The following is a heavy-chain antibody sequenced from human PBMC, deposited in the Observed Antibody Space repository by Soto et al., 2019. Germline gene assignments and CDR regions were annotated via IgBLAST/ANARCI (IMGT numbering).Heavy chain of an antibody. CDR3: VMVDNYVTPTPQDV. Sequence: QVQLVQSGDEVKKPGASVKVSCKASGYIFVNYGIAWVRQAPGQGLEWMGRISPYTGNTHSATKFQGRLTMTTDTSTSTAYMDLGSLTSDDTAVYYCVMVDNYVTPTPQDVWGQGTTVTVSS. V-gene: IGHV1-18*01. CDR2: ISPYTGNT. CDR1: GYIFVNYG. J-gene: IGHJ6*02. D-gene: IGHD3-16*01.